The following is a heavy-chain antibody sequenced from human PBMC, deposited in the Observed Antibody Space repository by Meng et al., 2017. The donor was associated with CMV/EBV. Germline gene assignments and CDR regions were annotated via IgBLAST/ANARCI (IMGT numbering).Heavy chain of an antibody. J-gene: IGHJ4*02. CDR1: GYTSTSYG. V-gene: IGHV1-18*01. CDR2: ISAYNGNT. D-gene: IGHD6-6*01. Sequence: APAQPPCNASGYTSTSYGISWVRHAPGQGLGRMGWISAYNGNTNYAQKLQGRVTMTTDTSTSTAYMELRSLRSDDTAVYYCARARWDSSSDYWGQGTLVTVSS. CDR3: ARARWDSSSDY.